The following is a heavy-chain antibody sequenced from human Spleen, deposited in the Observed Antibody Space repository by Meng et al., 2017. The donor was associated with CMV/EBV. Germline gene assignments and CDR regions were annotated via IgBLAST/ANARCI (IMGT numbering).Heavy chain of an antibody. Sequence: SETLSLTCTVSGGSISSSSYYWGWIRQPPGKGLEWIGSIYYSGSTYYNPSLKSRVTISVDTSKNQFSLKLSSVTAADTAVYYCARVEGDTAMAADYWGQGTLVTVSS. CDR2: IYYSGST. CDR3: ARVEGDTAMAADY. D-gene: IGHD5-18*01. J-gene: IGHJ4*02. CDR1: GGSISSSSYY. V-gene: IGHV4-39*07.